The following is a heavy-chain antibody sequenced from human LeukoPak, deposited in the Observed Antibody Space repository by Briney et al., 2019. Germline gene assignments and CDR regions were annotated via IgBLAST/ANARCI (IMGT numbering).Heavy chain of an antibody. V-gene: IGHV1-69*13. D-gene: IGHD2-2*01. CDR2: IIPIFGTA. J-gene: IGHJ4*02. Sequence: SVKVSFKASGGTFSSYAISWVRQAPGQGLEWMGGIIPIFGTANYAQKFQGRVTITADESTSTAYMELSSLRSEDTAVYYCASAHYCSRTSCQPQAIDYWGQGTLVTVSS. CDR3: ASAHYCSRTSCQPQAIDY. CDR1: GGTFSSYA.